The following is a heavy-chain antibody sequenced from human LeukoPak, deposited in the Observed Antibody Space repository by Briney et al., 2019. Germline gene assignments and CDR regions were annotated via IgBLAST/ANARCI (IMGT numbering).Heavy chain of an antibody. Sequence: GGSLRLSCAASGFTFNSYSMNWVRQAPGKGLEWVSSISGSNSYIYYADSMKGRFTISRDNAKNSLYLQMNSLRAEDTAVCYCAKGPMIVVVADAFDIWGQGTMVTVSS. CDR1: GFTFNSYS. V-gene: IGHV3-21*04. CDR3: AKGPMIVVVADAFDI. CDR2: ISGSNSYI. J-gene: IGHJ3*02. D-gene: IGHD3-22*01.